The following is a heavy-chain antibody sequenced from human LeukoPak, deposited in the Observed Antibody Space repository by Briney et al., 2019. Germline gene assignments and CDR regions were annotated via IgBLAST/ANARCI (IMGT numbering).Heavy chain of an antibody. J-gene: IGHJ4*02. CDR3: ARGSLAIFGVVIIGGSFDY. CDR2: INHSGST. CDR1: GGSISSGGYY. V-gene: IGHV4-39*07. D-gene: IGHD3-3*01. Sequence: SETLSLTCTVSGGSISSGGYYWSWIRQPPGKGLEWIGEINHSGSTNYNPSLKSRVTISVDTSKNQFSLKLSSVTAADTAVYYCARGSLAIFGVVIIGGSFDYWGQGTLVTVSS.